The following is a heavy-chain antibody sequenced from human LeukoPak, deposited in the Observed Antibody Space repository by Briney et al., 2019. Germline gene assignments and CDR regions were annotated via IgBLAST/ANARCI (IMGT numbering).Heavy chain of an antibody. J-gene: IGHJ6*02. CDR2: FYYSGIT. Sequence: SETLSLTCTVSNVSITNYYWSWIRQPPGRGLEFIGYFYYSGITIYNPSLKSRVTISIDTSKKYFSLRLNSVTAADTAVYYCARSRYVKYGMDVWGQGTTVTVSS. CDR3: ARSRYVKYGMDV. D-gene: IGHD3-9*01. V-gene: IGHV4-59*01. CDR1: NVSITNYY.